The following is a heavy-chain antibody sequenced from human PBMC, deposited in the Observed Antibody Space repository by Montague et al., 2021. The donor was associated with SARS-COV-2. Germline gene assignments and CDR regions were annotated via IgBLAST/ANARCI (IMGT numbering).Heavy chain of an antibody. CDR2: IDYSGXT. D-gene: IGHD3-3*01. J-gene: IGHJ2*01. CDR1: GGSISSGGYY. V-gene: IGHV4-31*03. CDR3: ARASAPSITIFGVSNTYWYVDF. Sequence: TLSLTCTVSGGSISSGGYYWSWIRQHPGKGLEWSGYIDYSGXTXRXXXXKXRVTISVDTSKNQFSLKLSSVTAADTAVYYCARASAPSITIFGVSNTYWYVDFWGRGTLVTVSS.